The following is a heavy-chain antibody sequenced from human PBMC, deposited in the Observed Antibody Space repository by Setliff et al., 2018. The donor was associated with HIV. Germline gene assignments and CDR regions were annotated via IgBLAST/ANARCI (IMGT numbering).Heavy chain of an antibody. CDR1: GGSISSYY. Sequence: SETLSLTCTVSGGSISSYYWSWIRQPPGKGLEWIGYIYYSGSTNYNPSLKSRVTISVDTSKNQFSLKLISVTAADTAVYYCARGGSRGSWYWDYWGQGTLVTVSS. V-gene: IGHV4-59*01. J-gene: IGHJ4*02. D-gene: IGHD6-13*01. CDR2: IYYSGST. CDR3: ARGGSRGSWYWDY.